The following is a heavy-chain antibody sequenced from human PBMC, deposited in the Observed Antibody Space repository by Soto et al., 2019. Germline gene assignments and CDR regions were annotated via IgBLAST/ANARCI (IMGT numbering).Heavy chain of an antibody. CDR2: INSDGSST. D-gene: IGHD6-13*01. CDR3: AREGYSSSRFGY. J-gene: IGHJ4*02. V-gene: IGHV3-74*01. CDR1: GFTFSSYW. Sequence: GGSLRLSCAASGFTFSSYWMHWVRQAPGKGLVWVSRINSDGSSTSYADSVKGRFTISRDNAKTTLYLQMNSLRAEDTAVYYCAREGYSSSRFGYWGQGTLVTVSS.